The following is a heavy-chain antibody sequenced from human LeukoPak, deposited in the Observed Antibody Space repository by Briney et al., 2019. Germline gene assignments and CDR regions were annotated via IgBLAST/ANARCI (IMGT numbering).Heavy chain of an antibody. J-gene: IGHJ4*02. V-gene: IGHV3-21*01. CDR1: GFTFSSYS. CDR3: ARDSIAVAGTDY. CDR2: ISSSSSYI. Sequence: GGSLRLSCAASGFTFSSYSMNWVRQAPGKGLEWVSSISSSSSYIYYADSVKGRFTTSRDNAKNSLYLQMNSLRAEDTAVYYCARDSIAVAGTDYWGQGTLVTVPS. D-gene: IGHD6-19*01.